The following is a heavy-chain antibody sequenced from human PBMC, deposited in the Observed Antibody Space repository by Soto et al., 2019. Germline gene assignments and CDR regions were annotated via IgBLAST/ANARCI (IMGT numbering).Heavy chain of an antibody. J-gene: IGHJ3*02. Sequence: GGSLRLSCAASGFTFSSYEMNWVRQAPGKGLEWVSYISSSGSTIYYADSVKGRFTISRDNAKNSLYLQMNSLRAEDTAVYYCAREWELHAFDIWGQGTMVTVSS. D-gene: IGHD1-26*01. CDR1: GFTFSSYE. V-gene: IGHV3-48*03. CDR3: AREWELHAFDI. CDR2: ISSSGSTI.